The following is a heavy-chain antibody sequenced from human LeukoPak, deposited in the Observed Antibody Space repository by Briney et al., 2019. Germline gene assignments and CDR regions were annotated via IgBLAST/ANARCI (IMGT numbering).Heavy chain of an antibody. CDR2: IYYSGST. J-gene: IGHJ4*02. V-gene: IGHV4-39*01. CDR3: AKSGGYGLIDY. D-gene: IGHD1-26*01. Sequence: SETLSLTCTVSGGSISSSSYYWGWIRQPPGKGLEWIGNIYYSGSTYYNESLESRVTISIDTSKNQFSLKLNSVTAAGTAMYYCAKSGGYGLIDYWGQGTLVTVSS. CDR1: GGSISSSSYY.